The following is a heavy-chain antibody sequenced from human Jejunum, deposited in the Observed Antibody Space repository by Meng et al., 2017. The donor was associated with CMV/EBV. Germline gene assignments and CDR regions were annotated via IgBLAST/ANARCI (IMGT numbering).Heavy chain of an antibody. J-gene: IGHJ4*02. Sequence: QITLKESGPTLVKPTQTLPLTCSFSGFSPSTSGEGVGWIRQPPGKALEWLALIYRGDDKRYSPSLNSRLTIAKDTSKNEVVLTLTNMGPIDTGTYYCAHFVGGYYPSRPDYWGQGTLVTVSS. CDR3: AHFVGGYYPSRPDY. D-gene: IGHD1-26*01. CDR2: IYRGDDK. V-gene: IGHV2-5*02. CDR1: GFSPSTSGEG.